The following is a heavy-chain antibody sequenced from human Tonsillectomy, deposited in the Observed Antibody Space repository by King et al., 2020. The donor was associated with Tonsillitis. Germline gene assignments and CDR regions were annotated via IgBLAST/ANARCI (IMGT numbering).Heavy chain of an antibody. CDR3: AKDSSSSQYYLDD. J-gene: IGHJ4*02. V-gene: IGHV3-30*18. D-gene: IGHD6-6*01. CDR1: EFTFSSYG. CDR2: ILYDGSNE. Sequence: VQLVESGGGVVQPGRSLRLSCAASEFTFSSYGMHWVGQASGKVLEWVAVILYDGSNEYYAVSVKGRFTISRDNSKNSLYVQMNSLRAEDTAVYYCAKDSSSSQYYLDDWGQGTLVTVSA.